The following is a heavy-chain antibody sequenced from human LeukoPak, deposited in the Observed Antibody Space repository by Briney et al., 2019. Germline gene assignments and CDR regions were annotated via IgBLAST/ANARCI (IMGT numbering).Heavy chain of an antibody. V-gene: IGHV5-51*01. CDR1: GYDFHTHW. D-gene: IGHD1-26*01. J-gene: IGHJ4*02. CDR3: ARHSGSYYIEYYFDY. CDR2: IYPGDSDT. Sequence: GESLKISCKTSGYDFHTHWIGWVRQMPEKGLEWMGIIYPGDSDTRYSPSFRGQVTISADKSISTAYLQWSSLKASDTAMYYCARHSGSYYIEYYFDYWGQGTLVTVSS.